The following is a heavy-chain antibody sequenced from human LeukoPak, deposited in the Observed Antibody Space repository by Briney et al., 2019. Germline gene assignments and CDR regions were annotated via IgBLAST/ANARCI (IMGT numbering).Heavy chain of an antibody. J-gene: IGHJ4*02. CDR3: ARDNYGGGDY. Sequence: GGSLRLSCAASGFTFSRFWMHWVRQAPGKGLVWVSRINTDGSSTTYAASVKGRFTISRDNAKNTLYLQMNSLRADDTAVYYCARDNYGGGDYWGQGTLVTVSS. D-gene: IGHD4-23*01. V-gene: IGHV3-74*01. CDR1: GFTFSRFW. CDR2: INTDGSST.